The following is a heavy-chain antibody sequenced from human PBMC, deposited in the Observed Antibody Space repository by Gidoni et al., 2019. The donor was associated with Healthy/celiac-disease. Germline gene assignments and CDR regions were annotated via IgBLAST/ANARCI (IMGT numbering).Heavy chain of an antibody. CDR1: GFTLRSYS. CDR3: ARDAAARPYYYYGMDV. J-gene: IGHJ6*02. D-gene: IGHD6-6*01. CDR2: ISSSSSYI. Sequence: EVQLVESGGGLVKPGGSLRLSCAASGFTLRSYSMNGVRQAPGTGPEWVSSISSSSSYIYYADSVKGRFTISRDNAKNSLYLQMNSLRAEDTAVYYCARDAAARPYYYYGMDVWGQGTTVTVSS. V-gene: IGHV3-21*01.